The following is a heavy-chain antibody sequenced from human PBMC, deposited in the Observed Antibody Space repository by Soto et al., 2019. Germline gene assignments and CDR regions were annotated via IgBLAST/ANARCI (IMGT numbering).Heavy chain of an antibody. D-gene: IGHD3-10*01. CDR2: IKQDGSEK. V-gene: IGHV3-7*05. CDR3: ARSYGSGSYFELYYYYGMDV. Sequence: GSLRLSCAASGFTFSSYWMSWVRQAPGKGLEWVANIKQDGSEKYYVDSVKGRFTISRDNAKNSLYLQMNSLRAEDTAVYYCARSYGSGSYFELYYYYGMDVWGQGTTVTVSS. J-gene: IGHJ6*02. CDR1: GFTFSSYW.